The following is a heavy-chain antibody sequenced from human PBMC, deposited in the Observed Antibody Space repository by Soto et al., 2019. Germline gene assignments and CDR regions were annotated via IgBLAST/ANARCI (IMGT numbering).Heavy chain of an antibody. CDR1: GYTFTSYG. Sequence: QVQLVQSGAEVKKPGASVKVSCKASGYTFTSYGINWVRQAPGQGLEWMGWISAYNGNTHYAQNLQGRVTMTTDTSTSTAYMELRSLRSDDTAVYYCARDGPPYSSGWPPNWSDPWGQGTLVTVSS. CDR2: ISAYNGNT. J-gene: IGHJ5*02. V-gene: IGHV1-18*01. D-gene: IGHD6-19*01. CDR3: ARDGPPYSSGWPPNWSDP.